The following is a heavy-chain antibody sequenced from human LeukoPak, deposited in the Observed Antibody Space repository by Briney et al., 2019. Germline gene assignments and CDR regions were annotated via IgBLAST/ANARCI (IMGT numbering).Heavy chain of an antibody. V-gene: IGHV3-49*04. D-gene: IGHD2-2*01. J-gene: IGHJ4*02. Sequence: PGGSLRLSCTTSGFTFGNYGMSWVRQAPGKGLEWVGFIQSRNYGGTTQHAAPVKGRFTISRDDSNSIAYLQMNSLKTEDTAVYFCTASDHLYCSSISCHFDYWGQGTLVTVSS. CDR3: TASDHLYCSSISCHFDY. CDR2: IQSRNYGGTT. CDR1: GFTFGNYG.